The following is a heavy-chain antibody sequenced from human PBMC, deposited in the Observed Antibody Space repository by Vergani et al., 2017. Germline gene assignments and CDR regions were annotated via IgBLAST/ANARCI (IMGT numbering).Heavy chain of an antibody. V-gene: IGHV4-59*02. D-gene: IGHD3-10*01. CDR1: GASVNSYY. Sequence: QVKLQESGPGLVKPSETLSLTCTVSGASVNSYYWSWIRQPPGKGLEWMGYVSFRGDTLYDPSVKGRMTISLNTSSNQFSLDLTSVTAADTAVYYCARSRRYYGAGSPDYWGQGTLVTVSS. CDR2: VSFRGDT. CDR3: ARSRRYYGAGSPDY. J-gene: IGHJ4*02.